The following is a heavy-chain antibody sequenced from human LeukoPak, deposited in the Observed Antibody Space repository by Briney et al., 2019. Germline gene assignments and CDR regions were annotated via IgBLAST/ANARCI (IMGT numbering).Heavy chain of an antibody. Sequence: ASVKVSCKASGYTFTSHGISWVRQAPGQGLEWMGWISAYNGDTKYAQKTQGRVTMTTDASTSTAYMELRSLRSDDTAMYYCARDPSNTSGFYAYLDSWGQGTQVTVSS. D-gene: IGHD6-19*01. CDR3: ARDPSNTSGFYAYLDS. CDR2: ISAYNGDT. V-gene: IGHV1-18*01. CDR1: GYTFTSHG. J-gene: IGHJ4*02.